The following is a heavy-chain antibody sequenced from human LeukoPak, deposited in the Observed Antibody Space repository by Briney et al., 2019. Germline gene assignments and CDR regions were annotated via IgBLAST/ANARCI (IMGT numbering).Heavy chain of an antibody. CDR1: RYSFTNYW. Sequence: PGESLKISCRGSRYSFTNYWIGWVRQMPGKGLEWMGIMSPLDSITKYSPSLQGQVTISADKSINTAYLQWSSLKASDTAMYYCARRASSASSWSLDYWGQGTLVTVSS. J-gene: IGHJ4*02. CDR3: ARRASSASSWSLDY. CDR2: MSPLDSIT. V-gene: IGHV5-51*01. D-gene: IGHD6-13*01.